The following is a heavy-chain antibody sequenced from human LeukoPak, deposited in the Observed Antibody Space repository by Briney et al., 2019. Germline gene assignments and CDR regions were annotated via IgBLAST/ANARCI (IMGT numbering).Heavy chain of an antibody. CDR1: GFRFSDYA. V-gene: IGHV3-23*01. CDR2: ISGSGGNT. Sequence: GGSLRLSCAASGFRFSDYALTWVRQVPGKGLEWVSTISGSGGNTYYADSVKGRFTISRDNSKNTLFLQMNSLRAEDTAMFYCAHLTRGYSDSDYGSWGQGTLVTVSS. CDR3: AHLTRGYSDSDYGS. J-gene: IGHJ5*02. D-gene: IGHD5-12*01.